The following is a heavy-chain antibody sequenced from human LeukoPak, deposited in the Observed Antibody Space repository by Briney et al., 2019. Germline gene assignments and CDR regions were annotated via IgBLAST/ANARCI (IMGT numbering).Heavy chain of an antibody. CDR1: GGSVSSGSHY. Sequence: PSETLSLTCTVSGGSVSSGSHYWSWIRQPPGKGLEWIGYISYTGSTNYNPSLKSRVTISVDTSKNQFSLKLSSVTAADTAVYYCARLYCSRTSCSIDIWGQGTMVTVPS. CDR2: ISYTGST. J-gene: IGHJ3*02. V-gene: IGHV4-61*01. D-gene: IGHD2-2*01. CDR3: ARLYCSRTSCSIDI.